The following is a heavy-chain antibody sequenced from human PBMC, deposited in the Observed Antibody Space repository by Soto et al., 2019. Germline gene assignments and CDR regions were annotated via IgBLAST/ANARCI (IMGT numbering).Heavy chain of an antibody. D-gene: IGHD6-13*01. CDR2: ISYDGSNK. CDR3: EKDHRAAPDNWCDP. V-gene: IGHV3-30*18. CDR1: GFTFSSYG. Sequence: GGSLRLSCAASGFTFSSYGMHWVRQAPGKGLEWVAVISYDGSNKYYADSVKGRFTISRDNSKNTLYLQMNSLRAEDTAVYYCEKDHRAAPDNWCDPWGQGTLVTVS. J-gene: IGHJ5*02.